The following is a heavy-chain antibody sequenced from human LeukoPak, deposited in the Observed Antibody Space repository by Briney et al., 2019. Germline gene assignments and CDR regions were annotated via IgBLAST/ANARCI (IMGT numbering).Heavy chain of an antibody. J-gene: IGHJ4*02. Sequence: PGGSLRLSCETSGFTFSDHGMNWVRQAPEKGLEWISYIGSSGNTIFYADSVRGRFTISRDNAKNSLSLQMNSLRVGDTAVYYCAREVGTYSSSWYYFDYWGQGTLVTVSS. CDR1: GFTFSDHG. CDR2: IGSSGNTI. D-gene: IGHD6-13*01. CDR3: AREVGTYSSSWYYFDY. V-gene: IGHV3-48*04.